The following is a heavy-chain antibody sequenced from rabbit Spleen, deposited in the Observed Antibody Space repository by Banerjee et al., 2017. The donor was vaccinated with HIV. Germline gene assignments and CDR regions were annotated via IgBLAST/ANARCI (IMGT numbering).Heavy chain of an antibody. CDR3: ARDTGSSFSSYGMDL. CDR2: INIVTGKS. Sequence: QEQLTESGGDLVKPEGSLTLTCKASGVSLNDKDVMCWVRQAPGKGLEWIACINIVTGKSVYASWAKGRFIMFRTSSTTVTLQMTSLTVADTATYFCARDTGSSFSSYGMDLWGPGTLVTVS. J-gene: IGHJ6*01. V-gene: IGHV1S45*01. CDR1: GVSLNDKDV. D-gene: IGHD8-1*01.